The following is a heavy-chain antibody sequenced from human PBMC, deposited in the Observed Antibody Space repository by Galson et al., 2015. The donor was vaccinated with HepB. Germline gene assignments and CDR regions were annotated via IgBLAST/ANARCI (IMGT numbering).Heavy chain of an antibody. Sequence: QSGAEVKKPGTSVKVSCKTSGFSFRNYAINWVRQAPGQGLEWMGWSSAYRGNTNYAQKFQGRVTMTTDASTSTAYMELRSLRSDDTAVYYCVRATDGPPSCTTTHCYVFDSWGQGTLVTVSS. CDR1: GFSFRNYA. CDR2: SSAYRGNT. V-gene: IGHV1-18*04. D-gene: IGHD2-2*01. J-gene: IGHJ4*02. CDR3: VRATDGPPSCTTTHCYVFDS.